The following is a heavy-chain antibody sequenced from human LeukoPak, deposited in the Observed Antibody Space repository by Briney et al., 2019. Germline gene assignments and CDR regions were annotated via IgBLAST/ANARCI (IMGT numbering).Heavy chain of an antibody. CDR2: INSDGSWT. V-gene: IGHV3-74*01. Sequence: GGSLRLSCAASGNYWMHWVCQAPGKGLVWVSHINSDGSWTGYADSVKGRFTISKDNAKNTVYLQMNNLRAEDTAVYYCVSFYETYWGQGTLVTVSS. CDR1: GNYW. D-gene: IGHD2-2*01. CDR3: VSFYETY. J-gene: IGHJ4*02.